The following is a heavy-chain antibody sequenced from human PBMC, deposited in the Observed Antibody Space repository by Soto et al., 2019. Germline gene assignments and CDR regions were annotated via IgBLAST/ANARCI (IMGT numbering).Heavy chain of an antibody. CDR1: GYTFTSYW. D-gene: IGHD6-19*01. V-gene: IGHV5-10-1*01. CDR2: IDPSNSYT. Sequence: PGESLKISCEGSGYTFTSYWITWVRQMPGKGLEWMGRIDPSNSYTIYSPSFQGHVTISTDMSISTAYLQWSGLKASDTAVYYCVRDGSTGWHFDSWGQGTLVTVS. J-gene: IGHJ4*02. CDR3: VRDGSTGWHFDS.